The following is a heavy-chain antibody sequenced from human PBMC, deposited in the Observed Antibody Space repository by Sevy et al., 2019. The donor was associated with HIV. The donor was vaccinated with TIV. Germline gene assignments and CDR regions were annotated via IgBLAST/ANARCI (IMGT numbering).Heavy chain of an antibody. CDR3: ARLTTQPTSDLYGMDV. J-gene: IGHJ6*02. V-gene: IGHV1-2*02. CDR1: GYIFTDYY. Sequence: ASVKVSCKASGYIFTDYYIHWVRQAPGQGLEWMAWINSDSGVTNYAQRFQGEVTVPRDTSLSTAYLELGRLKSNDTAIYYCARLTTQPTSDLYGMDVWGQGTRVTVSS. CDR2: INSDSGVT. D-gene: IGHD4-4*01.